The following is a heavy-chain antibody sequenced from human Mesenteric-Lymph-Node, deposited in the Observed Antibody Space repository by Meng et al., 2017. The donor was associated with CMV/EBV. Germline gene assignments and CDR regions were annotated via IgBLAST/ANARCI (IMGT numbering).Heavy chain of an antibody. V-gene: IGHV3-53*01. Sequence: GGSLRLSCVASGFIVSSNYMSWVRQAPGKGLEWVSALYRGDSTYYADSVKGRFTISRDNAKNSLYLQMNSLRAEDTAVYYCARVATNYYYGMDVWGQGTTVTVSS. CDR2: LYRGDST. CDR3: ARVATNYYYGMDV. J-gene: IGHJ6*02. CDR1: GFIVSSNY. D-gene: IGHD1-26*01.